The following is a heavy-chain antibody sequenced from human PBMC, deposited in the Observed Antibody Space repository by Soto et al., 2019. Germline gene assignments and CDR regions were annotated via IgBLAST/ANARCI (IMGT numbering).Heavy chain of an antibody. CDR1: GGSISGYY. J-gene: IGHJ3*02. Sequence: QVRLQESGPGLVKPSETLSLTCTVSGGSISGYYWSWIRQPPGKGLEWIGYINFSGNTNYNPSLKIRLTISLDTSKTQFSLKLNSVTAADTAVYYCARVRGLGCSSTSCRDLDGFDIWGQGTMVTVSS. CDR3: ARVRGLGCSSTSCRDLDGFDI. D-gene: IGHD2-2*01. V-gene: IGHV4-59*01. CDR2: INFSGNT.